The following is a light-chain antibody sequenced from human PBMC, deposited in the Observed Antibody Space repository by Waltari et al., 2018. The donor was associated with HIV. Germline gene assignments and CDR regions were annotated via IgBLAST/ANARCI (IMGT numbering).Light chain of an antibody. V-gene: IGKV1-39*01. CDR3: QHSRT. Sequence: DIQMTQSPSSVSASVGDRVTITCRTHQNINNYINWYQHKPGQPPKLLIYAAASLQSGVPSRFGGSGSGTDCTLTISSLQPEDFTTYYGQHSRTFGQGTKVEIK. CDR2: AAA. J-gene: IGKJ1*01. CDR1: QNINNY.